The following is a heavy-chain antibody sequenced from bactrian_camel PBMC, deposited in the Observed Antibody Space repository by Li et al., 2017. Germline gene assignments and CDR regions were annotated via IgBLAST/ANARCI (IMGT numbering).Heavy chain of an antibody. J-gene: IGHJ4*01. D-gene: IGHD4*01. Sequence: VQLVESGGGSVQAGGSLRLSCAASGYTYSSYCMGWFRQAPGKERAGVAAVYTGDGSIYYADSLKGRFTISRDNAKNTLYLQLNSLTTEDTAMYYCAVDINYREQCFWDRQLYDYWGPGTQVTVS. CDR3: AVDINYREQCFWDRQLYDY. CDR2: VYTGDGSI. V-gene: IGHV3S1*01. CDR1: GYTYSSYC.